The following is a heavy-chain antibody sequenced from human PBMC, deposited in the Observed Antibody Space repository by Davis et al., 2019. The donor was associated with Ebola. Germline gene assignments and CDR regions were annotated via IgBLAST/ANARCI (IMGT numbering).Heavy chain of an antibody. D-gene: IGHD2-2*01. CDR2: IWYDGSNE. Sequence: GESLKISCAASGFTFSSYGMHWVRQAPGKGLEWVAVIWYDGSNEFYADSAKGRFTISRDNSMNTVDLQMNSLRDGDTAVYYCARGHQLLSPDYFYGMDVWGQGTTVTVSS. J-gene: IGHJ6*02. CDR1: GFTFSSYG. CDR3: ARGHQLLSPDYFYGMDV. V-gene: IGHV3-33*01.